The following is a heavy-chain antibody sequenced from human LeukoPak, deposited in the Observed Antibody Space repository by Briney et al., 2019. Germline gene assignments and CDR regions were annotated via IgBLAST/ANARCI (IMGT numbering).Heavy chain of an antibody. Sequence: PGGSLRLSCAASGFTFSDSYMSWIRQSPGKGLEWASYISSSSSYTNYADSVKGRVTISRDNARNSLYLQMNSLRAADTAVYYCATGGSRTWYAVGYWGQGTLVTVSS. CDR2: ISSSSSYT. J-gene: IGHJ4*02. CDR3: ATGGSRTWYAVGY. CDR1: GFTFSDSY. V-gene: IGHV3-11*06. D-gene: IGHD6-13*01.